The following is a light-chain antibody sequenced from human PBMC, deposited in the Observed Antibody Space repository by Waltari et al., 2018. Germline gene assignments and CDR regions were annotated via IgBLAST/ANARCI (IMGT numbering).Light chain of an antibody. CDR3: SMYMGSGVWV. Sequence: QTVVTQEPSLSVSPGGTVTPTCALRSGSVSSTSYPTWYQQTPVQPPRTLVYKGISRSSGVPDRFSGSILGNTAALTITGAQADDESDYYCSMYMGSGVWVFGGGTKLTVL. V-gene: IGLV8-61*01. CDR1: SGSVSSTSY. J-gene: IGLJ3*02. CDR2: KGI.